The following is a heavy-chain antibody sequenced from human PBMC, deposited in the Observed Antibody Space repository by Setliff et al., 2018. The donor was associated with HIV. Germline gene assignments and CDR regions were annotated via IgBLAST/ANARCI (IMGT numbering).Heavy chain of an antibody. D-gene: IGHD3-10*01. Sequence: LTCAVYGGSFSGYYWNWIRQSPGKGLEWIGRIKSKTDGGTTDYAAPVKGRFTISRDDSKSTLYLQLTTLRTEDTGFYFCTREIRDGYPRSSNWGQGTLVTVSS. CDR3: TREIRDGYPRSSN. J-gene: IGHJ4*02. CDR1: GGSFSGYY. V-gene: IGHV3-15*07. CDR2: IKSKTDGGTT.